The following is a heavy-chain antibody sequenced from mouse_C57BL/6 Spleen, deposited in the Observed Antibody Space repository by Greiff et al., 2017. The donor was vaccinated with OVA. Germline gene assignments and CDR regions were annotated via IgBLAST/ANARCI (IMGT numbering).Heavy chain of an antibody. Sequence: QVQLQQPGAELEKPGASVKMSCKASGYTFTSYWITWVKQRPGQGLEWIGDIYPGSGSTNYNEKFKSKATLTVDTSSSTAYMQLSSRTSEDSAVYYGSRDYYEYDGFAYWGQGTLVTVSA. J-gene: IGHJ3*01. D-gene: IGHD2-4*01. CDR3: SRDYYEYDGFAY. CDR2: IYPGSGST. CDR1: GYTFTSYW. V-gene: IGHV1-55*01.